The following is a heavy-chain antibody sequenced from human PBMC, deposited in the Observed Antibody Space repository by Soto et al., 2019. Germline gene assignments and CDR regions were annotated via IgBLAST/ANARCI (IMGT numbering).Heavy chain of an antibody. V-gene: IGHV1-69*06. CDR3: ATLGGTAMVKIDY. D-gene: IGHD5-18*01. Sequence: QVQLVQSGAEVKKPGSSVKVSCKASGGTFSSYAISWVRQAPGQGLEWMGGIIPIVGTANYAQKFQSRVTITADKSTITAYMELSSLRSKDTAVYYCATLGGTAMVKIDYWGQGTLVTVSS. CDR1: GGTFSSYA. J-gene: IGHJ4*02. CDR2: IIPIVGTA.